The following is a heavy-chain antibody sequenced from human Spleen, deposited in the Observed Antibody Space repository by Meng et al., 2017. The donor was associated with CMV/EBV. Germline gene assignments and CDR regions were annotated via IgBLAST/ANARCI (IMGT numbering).Heavy chain of an antibody. J-gene: IGHJ5*02. D-gene: IGHD2-2*01. CDR2: IWYDGSNE. V-gene: IGHV3-33*06. CDR3: AKDTRFCSSISCYSGLDP. CDR1: GFTFSAYG. Sequence: GESLKISCAASGFTFSAYGMHWVRQAPGKGLEWVAVIWYDGSNEYYADSVKGRFTISRDNSKNTLFLQMSSLRAEDTAVYYCAKDTRFCSSISCYSGLDPWGQGSLVTVSS.